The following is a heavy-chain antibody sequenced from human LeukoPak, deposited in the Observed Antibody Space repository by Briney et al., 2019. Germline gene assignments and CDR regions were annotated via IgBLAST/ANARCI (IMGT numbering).Heavy chain of an antibody. D-gene: IGHD2-2*01. Sequence: GGSLRLSCAASGFTFSSYAMHWVRQAPGKGLEWVAVISYDGSNKYYADSVKGRFTISRDNSKNTLYLQMNSLRAEDTAVYYCASGCSSTSCYEGFDPWGQGTLVTVSS. CDR3: ASGCSSTSCYEGFDP. J-gene: IGHJ5*02. CDR2: ISYDGSNK. CDR1: GFTFSSYA. V-gene: IGHV3-30-3*01.